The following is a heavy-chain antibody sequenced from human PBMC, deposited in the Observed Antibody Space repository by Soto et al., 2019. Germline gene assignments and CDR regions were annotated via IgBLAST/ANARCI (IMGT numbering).Heavy chain of an antibody. CDR2: ISSSSDII. J-gene: IGHJ4*02. V-gene: IGHV3-48*03. D-gene: IGHD1-26*01. CDR1: GFSFSRFE. CDR3: AKDLGSYLSPAFDY. Sequence: LRLSCAASGFSFSRFEMNWVRQAPGKGLEWVSYISSSSDIIYYADSVKGRFTISRDNAKNSLFLQMNRLRPDDTAVYYCAKDLGSYLSPAFDYWGLGTLVTVSS.